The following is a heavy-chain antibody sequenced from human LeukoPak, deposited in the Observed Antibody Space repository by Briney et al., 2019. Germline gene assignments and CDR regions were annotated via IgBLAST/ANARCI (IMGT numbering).Heavy chain of an antibody. J-gene: IGHJ4*02. CDR1: GFTLSRHS. V-gene: IGHV3-7*01. D-gene: IGHD3-16*01. CDR3: AREATLGYHYFDS. Sequence: PGGSLRLSCAVSGFTLSRHSMGWVRQAPSKGLGWVADIWQDGSVTHHVDSVKGRFTISRDDANNPLYLHVNSLRAQDTAVYCCAREATLGYHYFDSWGQGALVTVSS. CDR2: IWQDGSVT.